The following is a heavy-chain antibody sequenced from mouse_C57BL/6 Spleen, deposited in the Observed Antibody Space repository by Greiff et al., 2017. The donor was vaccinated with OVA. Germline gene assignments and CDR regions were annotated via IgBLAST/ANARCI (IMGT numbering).Heavy chain of an antibody. V-gene: IGHV1-69*01. CDR1: GYTFTSYW. D-gene: IGHD1-1*01. CDR2: IDPSDSYT. J-gene: IGHJ4*01. CDR3: ARGSTTVVAEAMDY. Sequence: QVQLQQPGAELVMPGASVKLSCKASGYTFTSYWMHWVKQRPGQGLEWIGEIDPSDSYTNYNQKFKGKSTLTVDKSSSTAYMQLSSLTSEDSAVYYGARGSTTVVAEAMDYWGQGTSGTVSS.